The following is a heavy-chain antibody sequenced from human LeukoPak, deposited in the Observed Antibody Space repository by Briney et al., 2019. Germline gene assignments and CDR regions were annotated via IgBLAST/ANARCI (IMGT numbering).Heavy chain of an antibody. V-gene: IGHV1-69*05. CDR2: IVSILGTA. J-gene: IGHJ4*02. CDR1: GGTLSRYA. D-gene: IGHD6-6*01. CDR3: TRDLFGGSSCGFDY. Sequence: GSAVNASCQASGGTLSRYAIRWVRQAPAHGLEWMGRIVSILGTANYAQKFQGRVTITTDESTSTAYLDLSSLRSEDRAVYYCTRDLFGGSSCGFDYWGQGTLVTASS.